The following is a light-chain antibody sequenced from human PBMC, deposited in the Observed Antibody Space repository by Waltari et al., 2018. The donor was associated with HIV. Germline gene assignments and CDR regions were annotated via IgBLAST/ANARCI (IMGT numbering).Light chain of an antibody. J-gene: IGKJ2*01. CDR3: QQYGTTPYT. CDR1: QSVVSNY. Sequence: EIVMTQSPGTPSLSPGERATLSCRASQSVVSNYLAWYQQRPGQAPRLLIYGASTRATAIPDRFSGSGSGTDFTLTINRLEPGDFAVFYCQQYGTTPYTFGQGTKLEIK. CDR2: GAS. V-gene: IGKV3-20*01.